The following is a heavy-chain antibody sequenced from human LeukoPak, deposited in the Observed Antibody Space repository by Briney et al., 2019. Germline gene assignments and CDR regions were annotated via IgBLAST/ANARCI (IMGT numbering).Heavy chain of an antibody. D-gene: IGHD5/OR15-5a*01. CDR1: GYTFTGYY. V-gene: IGHV1-2*06. Sequence: ASVKVSRKASGYTFTGYYIHWVRQAPGQGLEWIGRIDPDSGDTDFAQNFQGRVTMTRDTSITTAYMELSRLKSDDTALYYCARVLGAVSTKGVLHYWGQGTLVTVSS. J-gene: IGHJ4*02. CDR3: ARVLGAVSTKGVLHY. CDR2: IDPDSGDT.